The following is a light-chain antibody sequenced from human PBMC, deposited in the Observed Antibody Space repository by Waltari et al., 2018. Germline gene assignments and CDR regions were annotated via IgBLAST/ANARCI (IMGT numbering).Light chain of an antibody. J-gene: IGKJ2*01. CDR1: RSISSSY. CDR2: GAS. CDR3: QQYGSSLMYT. Sequence: DIVLTQSPGTQSLSPGERATLSCRTSRSISSSYLAWYQQKPGKAPRLLIYGASARAAGIPDRFSGSGSGTYFTLTISRLAAEDFAVYYCQQYGSSLMYTFGQGTKLEIK. V-gene: IGKV3-20*01.